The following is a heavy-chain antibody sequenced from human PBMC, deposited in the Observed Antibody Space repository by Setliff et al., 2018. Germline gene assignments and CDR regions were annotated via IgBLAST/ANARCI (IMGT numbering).Heavy chain of an antibody. V-gene: IGHV1-18*01. CDR2: NSAANGNT. CDR1: GYTFTNFG. D-gene: IGHD2-15*01. Sequence: ASVKVSCKTSGYTFTNFGINWVRQAPGQGLEWMGWNSAANGNTKYSQKFQDRVTITRDTSASTVYMELSSLRYEDTAVYYCANAEVVVAPWGQGTLVTVSS. CDR3: ANAEVVVAP. J-gene: IGHJ4*02.